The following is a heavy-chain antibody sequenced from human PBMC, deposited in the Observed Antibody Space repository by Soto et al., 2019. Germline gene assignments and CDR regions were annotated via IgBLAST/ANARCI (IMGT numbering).Heavy chain of an antibody. J-gene: IGHJ4*02. CDR2: INPSDGGT. Sequence: ASVKVSCKTSGYTFTNYHIHWVRQAPGQGLEWLGIINPSDGGTGYAQKFQGRVTMTRDTSTSTAYMELSSLRSEDTAVYYCAVGAITMIDDWGQGPLVTVSS. CDR3: AVGAITMIDD. D-gene: IGHD3-22*01. CDR1: GYTFTNYH. V-gene: IGHV1-46*01.